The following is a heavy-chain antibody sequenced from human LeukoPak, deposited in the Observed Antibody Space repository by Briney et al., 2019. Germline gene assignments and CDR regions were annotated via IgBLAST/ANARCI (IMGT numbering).Heavy chain of an antibody. Sequence: GGSLRLSCAASGFTFDDYAMHWVRQAPGKGLEWVSGISWNSGSIGYADSVKGRFTISRDNAKNSLYLQMNSLRAEDTALYYCAKDASGDWNDHYYYMDVWGKGTTVTISS. V-gene: IGHV3-9*01. J-gene: IGHJ6*03. CDR1: GFTFDDYA. CDR2: ISWNSGSI. CDR3: AKDASGDWNDHYYYMDV. D-gene: IGHD1-1*01.